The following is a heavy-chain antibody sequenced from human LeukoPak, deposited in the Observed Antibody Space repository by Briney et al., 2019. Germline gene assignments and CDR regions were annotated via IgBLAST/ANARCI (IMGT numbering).Heavy chain of an antibody. Sequence: GGSLGLSCAASGFTFRNYVIHWVRQAPGKGLEWVAVTSSDLNVKLYADSVKGRFTVSRDNSRSTLYLQMNSLRPEDTAIYYCAREGYYGSGSPPSLYFDYWGQGTLVTVSS. CDR2: TSSDLNVK. CDR3: AREGYYGSGSPPSLYFDY. J-gene: IGHJ4*02. D-gene: IGHD3-10*01. V-gene: IGHV3-30-3*01. CDR1: GFTFRNYV.